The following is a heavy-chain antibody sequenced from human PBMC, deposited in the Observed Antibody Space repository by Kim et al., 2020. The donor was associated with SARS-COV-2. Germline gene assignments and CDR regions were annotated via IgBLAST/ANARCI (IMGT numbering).Heavy chain of an antibody. CDR2: ISSSGSTI. J-gene: IGHJ4*02. CDR1: GFTFSSYE. D-gene: IGHD2-15*01. Sequence: GGSLRLSCAASGFTFSSYEMNWVRQAPGKGLEWVSYISSSGSTIYYADSVKGRFTISRDNAKNSLYLQMNSLRAEDTAVYYCASTLVVVVAATRDYWGQGTLVTVSS. V-gene: IGHV3-48*03. CDR3: ASTLVVVVAATRDY.